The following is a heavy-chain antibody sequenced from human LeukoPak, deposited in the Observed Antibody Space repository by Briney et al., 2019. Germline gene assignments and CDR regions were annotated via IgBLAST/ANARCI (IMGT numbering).Heavy chain of an antibody. CDR1: GYTFTGYY. CDR2: INPNSGGT. CDR3: ARDQCGGDCYSRALDY. Sequence: ASVKVSCKASGYTFTGYYMRWVRQAPGQGLEWMGWINPNSGGTNYAQKFQGRVTITRDTSISTAYMELSRLRPDDTAVYYCARDQCGGDCYSRALDYWGQGTLVTVSS. V-gene: IGHV1-2*02. J-gene: IGHJ4*02. D-gene: IGHD2-21*02.